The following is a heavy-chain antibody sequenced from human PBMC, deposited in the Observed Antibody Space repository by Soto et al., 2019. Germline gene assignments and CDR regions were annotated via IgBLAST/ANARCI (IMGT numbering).Heavy chain of an antibody. J-gene: IGHJ4*02. D-gene: IGHD3-22*01. CDR2: IWYDGSNK. CDR1: GFTFSSYG. CDR3: ARDYDSSGYARYYFDY. Sequence: QVQLVESGGGVVQPGRSLRLSCAASGFTFSSYGMHWVRQAPGKGLEWVAVIWYDGSNKYYADSVKGRFTISRDNSKNTLYLQMNRLRAEDTAVYYCARDYDSSGYARYYFDYWGQGTLVTVSS. V-gene: IGHV3-33*01.